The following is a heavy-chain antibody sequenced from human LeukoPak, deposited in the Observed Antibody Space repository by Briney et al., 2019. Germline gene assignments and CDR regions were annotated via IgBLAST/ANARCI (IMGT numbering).Heavy chain of an antibody. D-gene: IGHD3-22*01. CDR2: IYYSGST. CDR1: GGSISSYY. J-gene: IGHJ5*02. CDR3: ARGPHYYDGSGYYYWWFDP. V-gene: IGHV4-59*01. Sequence: SETLSLTCTVSGGSISSYYWSWIRQPPGKGLEWIGYIYYSGSTNYNPSLKSRVTISVDTSKNQFSLKLSSVTAADTAVYYSARGPHYYDGSGYYYWWFDPWGQGTLVTVSS.